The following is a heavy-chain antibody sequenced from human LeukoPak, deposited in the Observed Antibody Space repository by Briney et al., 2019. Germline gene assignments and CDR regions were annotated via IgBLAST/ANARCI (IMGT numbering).Heavy chain of an antibody. CDR3: ARGRHTFIAVDYFDY. CDR1: GFTFDDYG. J-gene: IGHJ4*02. Sequence: SGGSLRLSCAASGFTFDDYGMSWVRQVPGKGLEWVSGINWNGGSTGYADSVKGRFTISGDNAKNSLYLQMNSLRAEDSALYYCARGRHTFIAVDYFDYWGQGTLVTVSS. V-gene: IGHV3-20*04. D-gene: IGHD6-19*01. CDR2: INWNGGST.